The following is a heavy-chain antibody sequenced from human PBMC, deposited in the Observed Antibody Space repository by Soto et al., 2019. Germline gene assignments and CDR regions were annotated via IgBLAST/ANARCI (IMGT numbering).Heavy chain of an antibody. D-gene: IGHD6-19*01. V-gene: IGHV3-30*03. J-gene: IGHJ6*02. Sequence: PGGSLRLSCAASGFTFSSHGMHWVRQAPGKGLEWVAVISDDGRNKNYADSGKGRFTISRDNSNNTLYLRMHSLRAEDTDVYYCASGLRLAVAGTAIYYYYGMDVWGQGTTVTVSS. CDR1: GFTFSSHG. CDR3: ASGLRLAVAGTAIYYYYGMDV. CDR2: ISDDGRNK.